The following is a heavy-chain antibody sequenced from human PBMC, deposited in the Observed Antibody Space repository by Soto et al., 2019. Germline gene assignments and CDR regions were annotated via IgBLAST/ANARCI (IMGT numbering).Heavy chain of an antibody. V-gene: IGHV1-46*03. J-gene: IGHJ4*02. D-gene: IGHD6-19*01. Sequence: ASVKVSCKASGYTFTSYYMHWVRQAPGQGLEWMGIINPSGGSTSYAQKFQGRVTMTRDTSTSTVYMELSSLRSEDTAVYYCARDGDTVAGTPFFDYWGQGTLVTVSS. CDR1: GYTFTSYY. CDR3: ARDGDTVAGTPFFDY. CDR2: INPSGGST.